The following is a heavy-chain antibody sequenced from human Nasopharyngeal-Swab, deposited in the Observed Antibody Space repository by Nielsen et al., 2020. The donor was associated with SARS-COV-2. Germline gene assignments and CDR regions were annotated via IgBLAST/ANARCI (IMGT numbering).Heavy chain of an antibody. CDR1: GFTFSTYW. Sequence: GESLKISCAASGFTFSTYWMSWVRQTPGKGPEWLANIKPDGSYIKYADSVKGRFTISRDNSKNTLYLQMNSLRAEDTAVYYCARDVAAAGYYFDYWGQGTLVTVSS. CDR3: ARDVAAAGYYFDY. J-gene: IGHJ4*02. V-gene: IGHV3-7*01. CDR2: IKPDGSYI. D-gene: IGHD6-13*01.